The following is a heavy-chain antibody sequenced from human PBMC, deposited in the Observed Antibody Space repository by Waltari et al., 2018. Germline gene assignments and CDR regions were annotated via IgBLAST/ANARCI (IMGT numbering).Heavy chain of an antibody. V-gene: IGHV3-48*04. J-gene: IGHJ4*02. CDR3: ARDSGITMVRGANY. Sequence: EVQLVESGGGLVQPGGSLRLSCAASGFTFRSYSMNWVRQAPGKGLEWVSYISSSSSTIYYANSVKGRFTISRDNAKNSLYLQMNSLRAEDTAVYYCARDSGITMVRGANYWGQGTLVTVSS. D-gene: IGHD3-10*01. CDR1: GFTFRSYS. CDR2: ISSSSSTI.